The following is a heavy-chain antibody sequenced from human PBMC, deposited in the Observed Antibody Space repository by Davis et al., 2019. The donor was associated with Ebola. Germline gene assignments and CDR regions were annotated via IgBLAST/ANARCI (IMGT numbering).Heavy chain of an antibody. V-gene: IGHV3-30*02. Sequence: GESLKISCAASGFTFSSYGMHWVRQAPGKGLEWVAFIRYDGSNKYYADSVKGRFTISRDNSKNTLYLQMNSLRAEDTAVYYCAKDLATVTSLYYYGMDVWGQGTTVTVSS. CDR1: GFTFSSYG. J-gene: IGHJ6*02. CDR3: AKDLATVTSLYYYGMDV. CDR2: IRYDGSNK. D-gene: IGHD4-11*01.